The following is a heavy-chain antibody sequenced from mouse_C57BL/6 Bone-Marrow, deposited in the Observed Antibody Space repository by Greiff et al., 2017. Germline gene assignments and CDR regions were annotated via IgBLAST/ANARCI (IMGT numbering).Heavy chain of an antibody. V-gene: IGHV1-22*01. CDR1: GYTFTDYN. Sequence: SGPELVKPGASVKMSCKASGYTFTDYNMHWVKQSHGKSLEWIGYINPNNGGTSYNQKFKGKATLTVNKSSSTAYMELRSLTSEDSAVYYCARSADITTVVAPHFDYWGQGTTLTVSS. CDR3: ARSADITTVVAPHFDY. D-gene: IGHD1-1*01. J-gene: IGHJ2*01. CDR2: INPNNGGT.